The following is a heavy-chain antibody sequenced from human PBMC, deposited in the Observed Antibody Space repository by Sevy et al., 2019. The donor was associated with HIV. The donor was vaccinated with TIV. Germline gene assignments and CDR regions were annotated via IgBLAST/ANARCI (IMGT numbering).Heavy chain of an antibody. V-gene: IGHV3-72*01. J-gene: IGHJ4*02. Sequence: GGSLRLSCAASGFTFSDHYMDWVRQAPGKGLEWVGRSRNKASYTTEYAASEEGRFTISRDDSKNSLYLQMNSLKTEDTAVYYCARVRIQPTRGYFDYWGQGTLVTVSS. CDR2: SRNKASYTT. CDR3: ARVRIQPTRGYFDY. D-gene: IGHD5-18*01. CDR1: GFTFSDHY.